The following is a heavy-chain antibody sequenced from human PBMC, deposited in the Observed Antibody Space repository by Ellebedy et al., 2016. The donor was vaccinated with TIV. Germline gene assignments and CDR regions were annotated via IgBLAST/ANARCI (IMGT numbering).Heavy chain of an antibody. Sequence: SETLSLTCTVSGYSISSGYYWGWIRQPPGKGLEWIGSIYYSGSTNYNPSLKSRFTISVDTSKNQFSLKLSSVTAADTDVYYCARTRNTYYDIVGAFVIWGQGTMVTVSS. CDR1: GYSISSGYY. CDR2: IYYSGST. D-gene: IGHD3-9*01. J-gene: IGHJ3*02. V-gene: IGHV4-38-2*02. CDR3: ARTRNTYYDIVGAFVI.